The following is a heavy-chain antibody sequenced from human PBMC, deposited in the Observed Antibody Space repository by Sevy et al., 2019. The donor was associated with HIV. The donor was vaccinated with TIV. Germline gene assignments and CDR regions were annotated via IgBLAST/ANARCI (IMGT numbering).Heavy chain of an antibody. CDR3: SRVYSCGGACYYFDY. V-gene: IGHV1-69*13. CDR1: GGTFRSYI. CDR2: IITSAGKE. Sequence: ASVKVSCRTFGGTFRSYIIAWMRQAPGQGLEWMGGIITSAGKENYAQKFRGRVTITADDSTSTTYMEMSSLRSEDTAIYYCSRVYSCGGACYYFDYWGQGTLVTVSS. J-gene: IGHJ4*02. D-gene: IGHD2-21*02.